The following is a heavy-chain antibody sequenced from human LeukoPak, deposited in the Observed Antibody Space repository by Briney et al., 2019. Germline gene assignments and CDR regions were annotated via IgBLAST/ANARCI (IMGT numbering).Heavy chain of an antibody. Sequence: SDTLSLTCAVYGESLNYYYWSWIRQSPEKGLEWIGEVFDGKTTNYNPSLKSRVTISAVTSSNQFSLNLRSVTAADTAVYYCASGAWATRLHSWAQGTLVIVSS. V-gene: IGHV4-34*12. CDR1: GESLNYYY. CDR3: ASGAWATRLHS. CDR2: VFDGKTT. J-gene: IGHJ4*02. D-gene: IGHD5-24*01.